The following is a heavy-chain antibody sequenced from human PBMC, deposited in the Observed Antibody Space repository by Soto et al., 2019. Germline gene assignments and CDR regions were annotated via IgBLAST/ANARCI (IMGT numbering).Heavy chain of an antibody. Sequence: QVQLVQSGAEVKKPGASVKVSCKASGYTFTSYAMHWVRQAPGQRLEWMGWINAGNGNTKYSQKFQGRVTITRDTSAITAYMELSSLRSEDTAVYYCARKVAGTWYYFDYWGQGTLVTVSS. D-gene: IGHD6-19*01. J-gene: IGHJ4*02. CDR3: ARKVAGTWYYFDY. V-gene: IGHV1-3*01. CDR2: INAGNGNT. CDR1: GYTFTSYA.